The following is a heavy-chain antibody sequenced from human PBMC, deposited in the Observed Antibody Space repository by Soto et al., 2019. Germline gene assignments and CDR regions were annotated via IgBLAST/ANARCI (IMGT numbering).Heavy chain of an antibody. V-gene: IGHV4-30-4*01. CDR3: ARGRYCLTGRCFPNWFDS. CDR1: GDSISNLDYF. CDR2: IYKSATT. D-gene: IGHD7-27*01. J-gene: IGHJ5*01. Sequence: SETLSLTCSVSGDSISNLDYFWAWIRQPPGQALEYIGYIYKSATTYYNPSFESRVAISVDTSKSQFSLNVTSVTAADTAVYFCARGRYCLTGRCFPNWFDSWGEGALVTVSS.